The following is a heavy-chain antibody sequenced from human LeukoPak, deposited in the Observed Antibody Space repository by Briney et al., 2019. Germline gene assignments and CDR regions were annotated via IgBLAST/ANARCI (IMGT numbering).Heavy chain of an antibody. V-gene: IGHV1-2*04. CDR2: INPNSGGT. D-gene: IGHD3-9*01. CDR1: GYTFTGYY. CDR3: ARVRRGNKYYDILTGQPDY. J-gene: IGHJ4*02. Sequence: ASVKVSCKASGYTFTGYYMHWVRQAPGQGLEWMGWINPNSGGTNYAQKFQGWVTMTRDTSISTAYMELSRLRSDDTAVYYCARVRRGNKYYDILTGQPDYWGQGTLVTVSS.